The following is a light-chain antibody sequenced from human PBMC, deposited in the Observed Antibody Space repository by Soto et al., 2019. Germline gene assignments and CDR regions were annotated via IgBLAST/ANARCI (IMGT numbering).Light chain of an antibody. CDR3: QHYGGSPPIT. J-gene: IGKJ5*01. Sequence: EIVLTQSPGTLSLSPGERATLSCRASQSVSSSYLAWYQQKPGQAPRLLIYGASSRATGIPDRFSGSGSGTDFTLTISRLEPEDFAVYYCQHYGGSPPITFGQGTRLEIK. V-gene: IGKV3-20*01. CDR2: GAS. CDR1: QSVSSSY.